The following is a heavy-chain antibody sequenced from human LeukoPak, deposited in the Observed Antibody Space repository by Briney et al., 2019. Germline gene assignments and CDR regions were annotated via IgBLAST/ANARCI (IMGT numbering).Heavy chain of an antibody. CDR1: GYTFTGYY. V-gene: IGHV1-2*02. CDR2: INPNSGGT. CDR3: AREDTLWYYFDY. D-gene: IGHD2-8*02. Sequence: ASVKVSCKASGYTFTGYYIHWVRQAPGQGLEWMGWINPNSGGTNYAQKFQGRVTMTRDTSISTAYMELSRLRSDDTAVYYCAREDTLWYYFDYWGQGTLVTVSS. J-gene: IGHJ4*02.